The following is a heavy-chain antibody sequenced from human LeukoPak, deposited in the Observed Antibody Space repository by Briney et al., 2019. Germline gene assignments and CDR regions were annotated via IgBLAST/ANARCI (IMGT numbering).Heavy chain of an antibody. CDR3: VRDYENLTGSKTRFHY. V-gene: IGHV3-21*01. J-gene: IGHJ4*02. CDR1: GFTFSRYG. Sequence: GGSLRLSCAASGFTFSRYGMNWVRQAPGKGLEWVSCISSSSSYIYYANSVKGRFTISRDNAKNSLYLQMNSLRAEDTAVYYCVRDYENLTGSKTRFHYWGQGTLVTVSS. CDR2: ISSSSSYI. D-gene: IGHD3-9*01.